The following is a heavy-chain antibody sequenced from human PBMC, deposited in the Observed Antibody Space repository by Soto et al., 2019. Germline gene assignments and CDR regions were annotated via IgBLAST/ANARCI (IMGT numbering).Heavy chain of an antibody. V-gene: IGHV1-69*06. CDR2: LIPILGTI. Sequence: QVQLVQSGAEVKTPGSSVRVSCKTAGRTFLISAIAWVRQAPGQGLEWIGGLIPILGTIHIAQNFQGRVNFTAERSTSTAYMDLSRLRSEDTATYFCARGKEWEQPSNHSDYDSWGQASQVIVSS. D-gene: IGHD1-26*01. CDR3: ARGKEWEQPSNHSDYDS. J-gene: IGHJ4*02. CDR1: GRTFLISA.